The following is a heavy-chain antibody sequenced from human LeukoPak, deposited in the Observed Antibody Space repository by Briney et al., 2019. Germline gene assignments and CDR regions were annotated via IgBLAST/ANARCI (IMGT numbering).Heavy chain of an antibody. Sequence: GGSLRLSCAASGFSFSTYAMHWVRQAPGKGLEWVAVISNDGSDKYYADSVKGRFTISRDNSKNTLYLQMNSLRPDDTTVYYCARDAIAAAGIFYYYYMDVWGKGTTVTVSS. CDR2: ISNDGSDK. D-gene: IGHD6-13*01. CDR3: ARDAIAAAGIFYYYYMDV. V-gene: IGHV3-30*04. J-gene: IGHJ6*03. CDR1: GFSFSTYA.